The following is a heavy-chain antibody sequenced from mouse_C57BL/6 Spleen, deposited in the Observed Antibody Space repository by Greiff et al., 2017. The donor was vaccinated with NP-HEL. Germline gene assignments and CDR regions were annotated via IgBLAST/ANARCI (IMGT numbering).Heavy chain of an antibody. J-gene: IGHJ3*01. CDR2: IDPANGDT. CDR3: AHYYASTD. D-gene: IGHD1-1*01. Sequence: EVQLQQPGAELVRPGASVKLSCTASGYNFKDDYMHWVKQRPEQGLEWIGWIDPANGDTAYASKFQGKATITAATSSNTAYLQLSSLTSEDTAGYYFAHYYASTDWGPVALVTVAA. CDR1: GYNFKDDY. V-gene: IGHV14-4*01.